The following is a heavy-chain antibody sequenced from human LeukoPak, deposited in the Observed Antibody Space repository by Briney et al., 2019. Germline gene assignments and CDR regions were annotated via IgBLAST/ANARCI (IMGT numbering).Heavy chain of an antibody. D-gene: IGHD2-15*01. V-gene: IGHV1-46*01. CDR3: ASGYCSGGSCYSLDY. J-gene: IGHJ4*02. CDR1: GYTFTSYY. Sequence: GASVKVSCKASGYTFTSYYMHWVRQAPGQGLEWMGIINPSGGSTSYAQKFQGRVTMTRDTSTSTVYMELSSLRSEDTAVYYCASGYCSGGSCYSLDYWGQGTLVTASS. CDR2: INPSGGST.